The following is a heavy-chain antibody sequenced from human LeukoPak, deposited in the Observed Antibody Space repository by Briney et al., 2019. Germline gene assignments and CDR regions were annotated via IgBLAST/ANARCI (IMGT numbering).Heavy chain of an antibody. J-gene: IGHJ3*02. CDR2: TSYDESNK. D-gene: IGHD3-10*02. CDR3: ARTGTDAFDI. Sequence: GGSLRLSCAASGFTFSGYAMHWVRQAPGKGLEWVSVTSYDESNKYYADSVKGRFTISRDNSKNTLYLQMNSLRVEDTAVYYCARTGTDAFDIWGQGTMVTVSS. V-gene: IGHV3-30*01. CDR1: GFTFSGYA.